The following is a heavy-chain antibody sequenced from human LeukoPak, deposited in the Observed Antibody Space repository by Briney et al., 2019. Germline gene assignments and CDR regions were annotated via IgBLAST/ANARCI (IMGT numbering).Heavy chain of an antibody. CDR2: ISSSSSTI. Sequence: QSGGSLRLSCAASGFTFSSYSMNWVRQAPGKGLEWVSYISSSSSTIYYADSVKGRFTISRDNAKNSLYLQMNSLRAEDTAVYYCARDLRGRIAARPGWFDPWGQGTLVTVSS. J-gene: IGHJ5*02. CDR3: ARDLRGRIAARPGWFDP. D-gene: IGHD6-6*01. CDR1: GFTFSSYS. V-gene: IGHV3-48*01.